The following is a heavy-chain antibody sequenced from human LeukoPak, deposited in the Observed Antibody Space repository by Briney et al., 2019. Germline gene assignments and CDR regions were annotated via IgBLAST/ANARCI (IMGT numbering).Heavy chain of an antibody. CDR2: ISSSSSYI. D-gene: IGHD5-18*01. Sequence: PGGSLRLSCAASGFTFSSYSMNWVRQAPGKGLEWVSSISSSSSYIYYADPVKGRFTISRDNAKNSLYLQMNSLRAEDTAVYYCANGYSYGTAFDYWGQGTLVTVSS. CDR1: GFTFSSYS. J-gene: IGHJ4*02. CDR3: ANGYSYGTAFDY. V-gene: IGHV3-21*01.